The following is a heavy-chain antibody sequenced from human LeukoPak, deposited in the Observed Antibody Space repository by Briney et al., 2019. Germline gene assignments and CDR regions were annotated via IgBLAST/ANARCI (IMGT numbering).Heavy chain of an antibody. CDR2: IYTSGST. V-gene: IGHV4-61*02. CDR1: GGSISSSSYY. Sequence: PSETLSLTCTVPGGSISSSSYYWSWIRQPAGKGLEWIGRIYTSGSTNYNPSLKSRVTISYTSKNQFSLKLNSVTAADTAVYYCARVDGSCSGGSCPSGNWFDPWGQGTLVTVSS. CDR3: ARVDGSCSGGSCPSGNWFDP. J-gene: IGHJ5*02. D-gene: IGHD2-15*01.